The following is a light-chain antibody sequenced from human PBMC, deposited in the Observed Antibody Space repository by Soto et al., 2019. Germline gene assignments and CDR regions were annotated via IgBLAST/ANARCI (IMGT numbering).Light chain of an antibody. CDR2: EVN. CDR3: CSYGGDRI. V-gene: IGLV2-23*02. CDR1: SSNVGGYNF. Sequence: QSVLTQPASVSGSPGQSIAISCTGTSSNVGGYNFVSWYQQHPGKAPKLLIYEVNKRTSGVSNRFSGSKSDNTASLTISGLQAEDEADYYCCSYGGDRIFGGGTKLTVL. J-gene: IGLJ2*01.